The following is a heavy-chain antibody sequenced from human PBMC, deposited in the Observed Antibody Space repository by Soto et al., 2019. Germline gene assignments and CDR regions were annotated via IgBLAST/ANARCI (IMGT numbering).Heavy chain of an antibody. CDR3: ASALSLGDDAFDI. J-gene: IGHJ3*02. Sequence: SETLSLTCAFYGGSFSGYYWSWIRQPPGKGLEWIGEINHSGSTNYNPSLKSRVTISVDTSKNQFSLKLSSVTAADTAVYYCASALSLGDDAFDIWGQGTMVTVSS. CDR1: GGSFSGYY. CDR2: INHSGST. V-gene: IGHV4-34*01. D-gene: IGHD3-16*01.